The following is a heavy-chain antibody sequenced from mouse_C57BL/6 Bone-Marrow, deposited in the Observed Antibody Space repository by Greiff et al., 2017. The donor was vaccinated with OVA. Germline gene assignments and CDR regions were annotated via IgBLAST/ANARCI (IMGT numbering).Heavy chain of an antibody. CDR2: IWRGGST. Sequence: QVQLQQSGPGLVQPSQSLSITCTVSGFSLTSYGVHWVRQSPGKGLEWLGVIWRGGSTDYIAAFMSRLSITKDNSKSQVFFKMNSRQADDTAIYYCAKRGIYYDYTFAYWGQGTLVTVSA. V-gene: IGHV2-5*01. CDR1: GFSLTSYG. CDR3: AKRGIYYDYTFAY. J-gene: IGHJ3*01. D-gene: IGHD2-4*01.